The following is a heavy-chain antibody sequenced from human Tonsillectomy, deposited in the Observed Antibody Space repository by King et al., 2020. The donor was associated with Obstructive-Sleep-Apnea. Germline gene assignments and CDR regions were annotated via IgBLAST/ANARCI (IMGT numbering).Heavy chain of an antibody. CDR3: ARAPPTMIRGVADY. CDR1: GYTFTSNG. J-gene: IGHJ4*02. D-gene: IGHD3-10*01. Sequence: QLVQSGAEGKNPGASVKVSCATSGYTFTSNGLNWVRQAPGQGLEWMGWISGYNGTTKYGQKVKDRFTMTIDTSTTTAHMELRSLTSDDTAFYYCARAPPTMIRGVADYWGQGTLVTVSA. V-gene: IGHV1-18*04. CDR2: ISGYNGTT.